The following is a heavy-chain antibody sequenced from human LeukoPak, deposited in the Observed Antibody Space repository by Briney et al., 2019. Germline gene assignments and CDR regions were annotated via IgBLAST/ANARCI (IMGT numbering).Heavy chain of an antibody. D-gene: IGHD4-17*01. CDR2: ISSSDTYT. CDR3: ARIMITVTTSDY. J-gene: IGHJ4*02. CDR1: GFTFSDYY. V-gene: IGHV3-11*06. Sequence: GGSLRLSCAASGFTFSDYYMSWIRQAPGKGLEWVSYISSSDTYTNYADSVKGRFTISRDNAKNSLYLQMNSLRAEDTAVYYCARIMITVTTSDYWGQGTLVTVSS.